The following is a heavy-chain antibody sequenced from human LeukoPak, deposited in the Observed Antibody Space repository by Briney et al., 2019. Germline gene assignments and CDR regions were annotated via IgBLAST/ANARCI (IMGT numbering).Heavy chain of an antibody. CDR3: ARQEIGLRSFDP. Sequence: SETLSLTCTVSGGSISSSLYHWGWIRQSPGKNLEWLGSIYYTGTTHYNPSLKSRVTISVDTSRNQFSLNLSSVTAADTAVYYCARQEIGLRSFDPWGQGTLVTVSS. CDR1: GGSISSSLYH. J-gene: IGHJ5*02. CDR2: IYYTGTT. D-gene: IGHD3/OR15-3a*01. V-gene: IGHV4-39*01.